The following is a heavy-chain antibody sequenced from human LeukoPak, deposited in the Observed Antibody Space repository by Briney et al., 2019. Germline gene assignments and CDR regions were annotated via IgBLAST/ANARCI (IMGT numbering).Heavy chain of an antibody. J-gene: IGHJ6*04. CDR2: ISSRGSPI. V-gene: IGHV3-48*03. Sequence: GGSLRLSCAASGFTFSSYEMNWVRQAPGKGLEWVSYISSRGSPIYYADSVKGRFTISGDNAKNSLYLQMNILRAEDTAVYYCAELGITMIGGVWGKGTTVTISS. CDR3: AELGITMIGGV. CDR1: GFTFSSYE. D-gene: IGHD3-10*02.